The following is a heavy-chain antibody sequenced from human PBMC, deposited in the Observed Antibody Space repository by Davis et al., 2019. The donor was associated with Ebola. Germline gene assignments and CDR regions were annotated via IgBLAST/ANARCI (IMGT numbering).Heavy chain of an antibody. CDR3: ARQQYITMIEFDWFDP. Sequence: PGGSLRLSCKGSGYSFTSYWIGWVRQMPGKGLEWMGIIYPGDSDTRYSPSFQGQVTISADKSISTAYLQWSSLKASDTAMYYCARQQYITMIEFDWFDPWGQGTLVTVSS. CDR2: IYPGDSDT. J-gene: IGHJ5*02. V-gene: IGHV5-51*01. CDR1: GYSFTSYW. D-gene: IGHD3-22*01.